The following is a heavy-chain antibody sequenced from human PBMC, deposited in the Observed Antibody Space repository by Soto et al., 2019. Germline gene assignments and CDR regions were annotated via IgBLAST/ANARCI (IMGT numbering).Heavy chain of an antibody. CDR3: ARGSDSAWELLWV. CDR2: IHRSGSI. Sequence: SETLSLTCSVSGGPLSGYFWSWIRQPPGKGLEWIGEIHRSGSINYRPSPKSRVTISADASNSQFSLKMTSATAADTAVYYCARGSDSAWELLWVWGQGTPVTVSS. CDR1: GGPLSGYF. D-gene: IGHD1-26*01. J-gene: IGHJ4*02. V-gene: IGHV4-34*01.